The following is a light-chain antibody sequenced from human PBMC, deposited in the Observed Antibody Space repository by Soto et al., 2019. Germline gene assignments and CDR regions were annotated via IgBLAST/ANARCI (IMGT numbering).Light chain of an antibody. V-gene: IGKV3-20*01. CDR2: STS. Sequence: EIVLTQSPGTLSLSPGERATLSCRASQSGPRNYLAWYQQKPGQAPRLLMHSTSKGVTGIPDRFSGSWSGTDSTLTISRVEPEDFAVYYCQQYGSSWAFGQRTKVEMK. CDR1: QSGPRNY. CDR3: QQYGSSWA. J-gene: IGKJ1*01.